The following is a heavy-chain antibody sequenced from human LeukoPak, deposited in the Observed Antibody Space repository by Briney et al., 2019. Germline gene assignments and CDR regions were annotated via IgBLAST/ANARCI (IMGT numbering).Heavy chain of an antibody. CDR1: GFTFNNVW. CDR3: MLGSGSYDSSDFDY. J-gene: IGHJ4*02. CDR2: IKSKTNGGTT. Sequence: GGSLRLSCAASGFTFNNVWMNWGRQAPGKGLEWAGRIKSKTNGGTTEYAAPVKGRFTILRDDSKNTLYLQMNSLKTEDTAVYYCMLGSGSYDSSDFDYWGQGTLVTVSS. V-gene: IGHV3-15*07. D-gene: IGHD3-22*01.